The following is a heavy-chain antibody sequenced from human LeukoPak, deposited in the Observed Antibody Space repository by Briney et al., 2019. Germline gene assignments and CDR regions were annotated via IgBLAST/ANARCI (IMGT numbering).Heavy chain of an antibody. CDR3: ATEITPYYYMDV. Sequence: GGSLRLSCAASGFTFSDYYMNWIRQAPGKGLEWVSYISSSGDTIYDADSVKGRFTISRDNAKNSLYLQMNSLRADDTAVYYCATEITPYYYMDVWGKGTTVTVSS. J-gene: IGHJ6*03. CDR1: GFTFSDYY. D-gene: IGHD5-24*01. V-gene: IGHV3-11*01. CDR2: ISSSGDTI.